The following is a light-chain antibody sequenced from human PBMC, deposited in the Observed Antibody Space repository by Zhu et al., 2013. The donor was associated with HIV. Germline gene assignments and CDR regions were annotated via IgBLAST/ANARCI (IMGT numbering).Light chain of an antibody. CDR3: QQYHSYWT. J-gene: IGKJ1*01. CDR1: QSVSKW. V-gene: IGKV1-5*01. CDR2: DAS. Sequence: EIQMTQTPSTLPASVGDRVTITCRASQSVSKWVAWYQQKPGKAPKLLIYDASTLETGVPLRFRGSGSGTEFTLTISSLHPDDFATYYCQQYHSYWTFGQGDQDGDQ.